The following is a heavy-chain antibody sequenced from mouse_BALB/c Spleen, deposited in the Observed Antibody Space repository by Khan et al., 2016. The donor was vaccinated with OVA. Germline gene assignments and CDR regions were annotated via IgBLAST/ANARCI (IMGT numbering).Heavy chain of an antibody. J-gene: IGHJ4*01. CDR3: ARPYTTEYDYVMDY. V-gene: IGHV5-12-2*01. D-gene: IGHD1-1*01. Sequence: EVKLMESGGDLVQPGGSLKLSCAASGFTFSSYTMSWVRQTPEKRLEWVAFISNGGSSSYYPDTVKGRFTISRDNAKNTLYLQMNSLKSEDTAMYHCARPYTTEYDYVMDYWGQGTSVTVSS. CDR1: GFTFSSYT. CDR2: ISNGGSSS.